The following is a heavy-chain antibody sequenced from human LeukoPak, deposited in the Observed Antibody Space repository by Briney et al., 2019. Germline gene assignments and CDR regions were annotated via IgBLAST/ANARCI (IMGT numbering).Heavy chain of an antibody. V-gene: IGHV1-69*13. Sequence: VASVKVSCKASGGTFSSYAISWVRQAPGQGLEWMGGIIPIFGTANYAQKFQGRVTITADESTSTAYMELSSLRSEDTAVYYCASYYYGSGSYYPLDYWGQGTLVTVPS. CDR3: ASYYYGSGSYYPLDY. CDR1: GGTFSSYA. J-gene: IGHJ4*02. CDR2: IIPIFGTA. D-gene: IGHD3-10*01.